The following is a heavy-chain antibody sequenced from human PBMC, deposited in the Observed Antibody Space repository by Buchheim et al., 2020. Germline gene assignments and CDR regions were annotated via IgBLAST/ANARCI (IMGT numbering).Heavy chain of an antibody. CDR3: ARGGSTGWATDF. J-gene: IGHJ4*02. CDR1: GGSITTYY. V-gene: IGHV4-59*08. D-gene: IGHD6-19*01. CDR2: IYFTGST. Sequence: VQLLESGPGLVKPSETLSLTCTVSGGSITTYYWSWFRQPPGKGLEWIGHIYFTGSTNYNPSLKSRVTMSVDTSKTQFSLNLSSVTAADTAVYYCARGGSTGWATDFWGQGTL.